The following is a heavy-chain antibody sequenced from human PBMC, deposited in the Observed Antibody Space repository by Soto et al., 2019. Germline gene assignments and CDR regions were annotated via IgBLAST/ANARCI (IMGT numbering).Heavy chain of an antibody. J-gene: IGHJ5*02. D-gene: IGHD2-2*02. V-gene: IGHV4-39*01. CDR2: IYYSGST. Sequence: SETLSLTCTVSGGSISRSTYYWGWIRQPPGKGLKWIGSIYYSGSTYYRPSLKSRVTISVDTSKNQFSLKLSSVTAADTAVYYCARQVPAAIRLGWFDPWGQGTLVTVSS. CDR1: GGSISRSTYY. CDR3: ARQVPAAIRLGWFDP.